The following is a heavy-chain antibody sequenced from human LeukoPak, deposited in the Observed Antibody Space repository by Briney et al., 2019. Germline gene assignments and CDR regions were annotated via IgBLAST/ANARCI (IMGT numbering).Heavy chain of an antibody. J-gene: IGHJ4*02. Sequence: GGSLRLSCAASGFTFSSYAMSWVRQAPGKGLEWVSAISGSGGSTYYADSVKGRFTISRDNSKSTLYLQMNSLRAEDTAVYYCAKSRPGYSSSWYFDYWGQGTLVTVSS. CDR1: GFTFSSYA. V-gene: IGHV3-23*01. CDR2: ISGSGGST. D-gene: IGHD6-13*01. CDR3: AKSRPGYSSSWYFDY.